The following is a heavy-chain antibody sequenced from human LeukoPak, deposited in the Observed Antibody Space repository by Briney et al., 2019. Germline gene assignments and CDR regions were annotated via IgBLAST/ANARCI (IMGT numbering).Heavy chain of an antibody. CDR3: ARPGIVGAPGYFDY. J-gene: IGHJ4*02. D-gene: IGHD1-26*01. V-gene: IGHV4-39*01. Sequence: SETLSLTCTVSGGSISSSSYYWGWIRQPPGKGLEWSGSIYYSGSTYYNPSLKSRVTISVDTSKNQFSLKLSSVTAADTAVYYCARPGIVGAPGYFDYWGQGTLVTVSS. CDR1: GGSISSSSYY. CDR2: IYYSGST.